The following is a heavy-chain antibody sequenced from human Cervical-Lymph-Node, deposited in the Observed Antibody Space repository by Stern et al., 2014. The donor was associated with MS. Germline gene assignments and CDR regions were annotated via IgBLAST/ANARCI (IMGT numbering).Heavy chain of an antibody. J-gene: IGHJ4*02. Sequence: QVQLQESGPGLLKPSGTLSLTCAVSGDSIISRHWWSWVRQPPGKGLEWRAEFYHPGTPTYTPPLKSRVTMSVDTTKTQFSLNLHSLTAADTAVYYCVRSKDSSSWYGHFDSWGLGTLVAVSS. V-gene: IGHV4-4*02. D-gene: IGHD6-13*01. CDR1: GDSIISRHW. CDR2: FYHPGTP. CDR3: VRSKDSSSWYGHFDS.